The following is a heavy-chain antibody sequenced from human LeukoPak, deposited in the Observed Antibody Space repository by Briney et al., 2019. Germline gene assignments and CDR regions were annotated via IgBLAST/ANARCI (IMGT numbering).Heavy chain of an antibody. CDR1: GFTFSSYS. V-gene: IGHV3-21*01. CDR3: ASGSRPPVQDNWFDP. CDR2: ISSSSSYI. Sequence: GGSLRLSCAASGFTFSSYSMNWVRQAPGKGLEWVSSISSSSSYIYYADSVKGRFTISRDNAKNSLYLQMNSLRAEDTAVYYCASGSRPPVQDNWFDPWGQGTLVTVSS. J-gene: IGHJ5*02. D-gene: IGHD1-26*01.